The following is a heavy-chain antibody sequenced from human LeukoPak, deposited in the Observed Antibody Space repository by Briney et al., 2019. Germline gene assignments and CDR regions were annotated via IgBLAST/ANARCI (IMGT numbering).Heavy chain of an antibody. CDR2: ISGSGGIT. CDR3: AKDPTDFDSSGQTYFDY. CDR1: GFTFSSCA. D-gene: IGHD3-22*01. V-gene: IGHV3-23*01. J-gene: IGHJ4*02. Sequence: GGSLRLSCAASGFTFSSCAMNWVRQAPGKGLEWVSGISGSGGITHYADSVRGRFTISIDNSKNTLHLQMNSLRAEDTAVYYCAKDPTDFDSSGQTYFDYWGQGTLVTVSS.